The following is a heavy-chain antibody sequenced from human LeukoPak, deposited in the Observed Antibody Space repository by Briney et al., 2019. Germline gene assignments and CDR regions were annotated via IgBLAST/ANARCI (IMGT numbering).Heavy chain of an antibody. J-gene: IGHJ4*02. CDR1: GGSISSYY. CDR3: ARDRLSVDYGSGSLIYGYFDY. V-gene: IGHV4-59*12. D-gene: IGHD3-10*01. Sequence: SETLSLTCTVSGGSISSYYWSWIRQSPGKGLEWIGYIYYSGSTNFNPSLKSRVTISVDTSKNQFSLKLSSVTAADTAVYYCARDRLSVDYGSGSLIYGYFDYWGQGTLVTVSS. CDR2: IYYSGST.